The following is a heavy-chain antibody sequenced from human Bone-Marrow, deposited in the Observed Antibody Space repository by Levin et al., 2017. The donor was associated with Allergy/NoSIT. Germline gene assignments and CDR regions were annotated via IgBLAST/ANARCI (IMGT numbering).Heavy chain of an antibody. CDR1: GDSFSSDGSY. Sequence: GSLRLSCSVSGDSFSSDGSYWGWIRQPPGKGLEWIGTISHTGTTYTNASLKSRVKMSVDTAKKEFSLNLSSVTATDTAVYYCARHLGILVVPTTRGYFDPWGQGKLVTVSS. J-gene: IGHJ5*02. CDR2: ISHTGTT. CDR3: ARHLGILVVPTTRGYFDP. D-gene: IGHD2-15*01. V-gene: IGHV4-39*01.